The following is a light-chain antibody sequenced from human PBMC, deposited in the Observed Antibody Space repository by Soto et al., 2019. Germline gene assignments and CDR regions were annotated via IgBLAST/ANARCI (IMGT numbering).Light chain of an antibody. J-gene: IGLJ2*01. Sequence: QSVLTQPPSASGTPGQRVTITCSGSSSNIGSNYVYWYQQLPGTAPKLLIYRNNQRPSGVPDRFSGSKSGTSASLAISGLRSEDEADYYCAAWDDNRSVLFGGGTKVTVL. CDR3: AAWDDNRSVL. CDR1: SSNIGSNY. CDR2: RNN. V-gene: IGLV1-47*01.